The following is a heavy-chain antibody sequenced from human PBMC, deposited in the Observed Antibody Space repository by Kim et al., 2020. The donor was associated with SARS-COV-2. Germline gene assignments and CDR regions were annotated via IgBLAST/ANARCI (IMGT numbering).Heavy chain of an antibody. D-gene: IGHD3-9*01. CDR2: IRSKAYGVTT. CDR3: TRKPTYRAGYCADL. V-gene: IGHV3-49*03. Sequence: GGSLRLSCTASGFTFGGHAMGWFRQAPGKGLEWVGFIRSKAYGVTTEYAASVKGRFTISRDDSSGIAYLQMNSLKTEDTAVYYCTRKPTYRAGYCADLWGQGTLVTVSS. CDR1: GFTFGGHA. J-gene: IGHJ4*02.